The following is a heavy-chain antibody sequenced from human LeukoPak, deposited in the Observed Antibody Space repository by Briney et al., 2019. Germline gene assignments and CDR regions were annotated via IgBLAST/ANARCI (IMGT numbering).Heavy chain of an antibody. CDR2: ISDSGGFT. CDR3: AKEDLYDGMDV. Sequence: GGSLRLSCAASGFTFSNYAMSWVRQAPGKGLEWVSAISDSGGFTYYVDSVKGRFTISRDNSKKTLYLQMNGLRAEDTALYYCAKEDLYDGMDVWGKGTTVTVSS. CDR1: GFTFSNYA. J-gene: IGHJ6*04. V-gene: IGHV3-23*01.